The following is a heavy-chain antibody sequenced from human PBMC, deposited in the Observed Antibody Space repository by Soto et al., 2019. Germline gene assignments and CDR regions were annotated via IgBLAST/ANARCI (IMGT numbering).Heavy chain of an antibody. CDR1: GFTFSSYA. J-gene: IGHJ5*02. D-gene: IGHD6-13*01. CDR2: ISGSGGST. V-gene: IGHV3-23*01. Sequence: LRLSCAASGFTFSSYAMSWVREAPAKGLEWVSAISGSGGSTYYADSVKGRFTISRDNSKNTLYLQMNSLRAEDTAVYYCAKYSSSKGRGFDPWGQGTLVTVYS. CDR3: AKYSSSKGRGFDP.